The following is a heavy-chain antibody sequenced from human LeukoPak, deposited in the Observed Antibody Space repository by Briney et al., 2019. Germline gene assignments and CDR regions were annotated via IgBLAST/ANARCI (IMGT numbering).Heavy chain of an antibody. CDR3: ASPGYYGSGTPLNYYYYYGMDV. D-gene: IGHD3-10*01. V-gene: IGHV1-69*04. CDR2: IIPILGIA. Sequence: VATVKVSCRASGGTFSIYAISWVRQAPGQGREWMGRIIPILGIARYAQKFQGRVTITADKSTSTAYTELSSLRSEDTAVYYCASPGYYGSGTPLNYYYYYGMDVWGQGTTVTVSS. J-gene: IGHJ6*02. CDR1: GGTFSIYA.